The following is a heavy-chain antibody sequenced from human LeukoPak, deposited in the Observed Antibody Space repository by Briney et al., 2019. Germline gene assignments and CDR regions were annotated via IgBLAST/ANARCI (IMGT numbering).Heavy chain of an antibody. J-gene: IGHJ4*02. Sequence: RASVKVSCKASGYTFTSYGISWVRQAPGQGLEWMGWISAYNGNTNYAQKLQGRVTMTTGTSTSTAYMELRSLRSDDTAVYYCARVWAVLRYFNPPDYWGQGTLVTVSS. CDR2: ISAYNGNT. CDR3: ARVWAVLRYFNPPDY. D-gene: IGHD3-9*01. V-gene: IGHV1-18*01. CDR1: GYTFTSYG.